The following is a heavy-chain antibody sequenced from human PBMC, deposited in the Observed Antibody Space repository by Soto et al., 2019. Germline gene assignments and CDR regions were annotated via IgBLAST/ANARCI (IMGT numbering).Heavy chain of an antibody. Sequence: TSETLSLTCTFSGGSVSSGSYYWSWIRQPPGKGLEWIGYIYYSGSTNYNPSLKSRVTISVDTSKNQFSLKLSSVTAADTAVYYCARDGYYDFWSGYFPFDYWGQGTLVTVSS. CDR1: GGSVSSGSYY. CDR2: IYYSGST. J-gene: IGHJ4*02. CDR3: ARDGYYDFWSGYFPFDY. D-gene: IGHD3-3*01. V-gene: IGHV4-61*01.